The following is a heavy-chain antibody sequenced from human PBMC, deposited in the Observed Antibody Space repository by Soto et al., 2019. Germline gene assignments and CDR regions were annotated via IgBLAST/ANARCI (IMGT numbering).Heavy chain of an antibody. V-gene: IGHV4-34*01. D-gene: IGHD5-18*01. CDR3: AGRQGIQLWSYYYYYGMDV. CDR1: GGSFSGYY. Sequence: QVQLQQWGAGLLKPSETLSLTCAVYGGSFSGYYWSWIRQPPGKGLEWIGEINHSGSTNYNPSLKSRVTISGDTSKNQFSLKLSAVTAADTAVYYCAGRQGIQLWSYYYYYGMDVWGQGTTVTVSS. J-gene: IGHJ6*02. CDR2: INHSGST.